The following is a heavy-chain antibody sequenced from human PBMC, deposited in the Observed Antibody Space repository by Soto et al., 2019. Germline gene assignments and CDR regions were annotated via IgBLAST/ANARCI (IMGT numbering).Heavy chain of an antibody. Sequence: PGGSLRLSCVASGFTFSHYWMHWVRQVPGKGLEWLSRIDADGDSISYVDSVKGRFAISRDNEKNTLFLEMNTLRDEDTAVYYCARGLGHRPTRGIDFHYGMDVWGRGTTVTVS. CDR3: ARGLGHRPTRGIDFHYGMDV. V-gene: IGHV3-74*01. CDR1: GFTFSHYW. D-gene: IGHD2-2*01. J-gene: IGHJ6*02. CDR2: IDADGDSI.